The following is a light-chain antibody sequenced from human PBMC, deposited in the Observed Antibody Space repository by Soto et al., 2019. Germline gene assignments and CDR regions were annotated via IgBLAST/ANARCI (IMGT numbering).Light chain of an antibody. V-gene: IGKV1-39*01. CDR2: GAS. CDR1: QTIRTS. CDR3: QQSYTTPRT. J-gene: IGKJ1*01. Sequence: QMTQSPSSLSASVGARVTITCRASQTIRTSLNWYQQKPGKAPKLLIYGASTLQSGVPSRFSGTGSATDFTLTISSLQPEDFAIHYCQQSYTTPRTFGQGTKVEV.